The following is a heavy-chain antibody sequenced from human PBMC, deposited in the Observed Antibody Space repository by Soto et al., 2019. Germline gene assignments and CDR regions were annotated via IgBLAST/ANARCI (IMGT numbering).Heavy chain of an antibody. CDR2: IVVVSGNT. CDR3: GAAEVPCTSHYHCRDS. V-gene: IGHV1-58*01. J-gene: IGHJ6*02. Sequence: AVKVSCEASGFRFTSSAVQWVRQARGQRLEWIGWIVVVSGNTNYAQKFQERVTITRDMSKSTAYMELSSLRSEDKALYPCGAAEVPCTSHYHCRDSWG. CDR1: GFRFTSSA.